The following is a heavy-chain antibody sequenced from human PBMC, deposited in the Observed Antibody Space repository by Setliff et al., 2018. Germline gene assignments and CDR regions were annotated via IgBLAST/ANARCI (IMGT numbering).Heavy chain of an antibody. J-gene: IGHJ4*02. D-gene: IGHD3-10*01. V-gene: IGHV1-18*01. CDR1: GYTFTSYG. CDR3: ARVFWVDPRGELWFGELSDRGFDY. Sequence: ASVKVSCKASGYTFTSYGISWVRRAPGQGLEWMGWISAYNGNTNYAQKLQGRVTMTTDTSTSTAYMELRSLRSDDTAVYYCARVFWVDPRGELWFGELSDRGFDYWGQGTLVTVSS. CDR2: ISAYNGNT.